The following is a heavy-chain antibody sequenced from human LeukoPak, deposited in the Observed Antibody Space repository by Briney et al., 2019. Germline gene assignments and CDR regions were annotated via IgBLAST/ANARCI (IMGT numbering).Heavy chain of an antibody. CDR1: GFTFSSYW. D-gene: IGHD3-10*01. CDR2: IKSKTDGGTT. J-gene: IGHJ3*02. V-gene: IGHV3-15*01. CDR3: TTQMGATSLFFGAFDI. Sequence: PGGSLRLSCEASGFTFSSYWMSWVRQAPGKGLEWVGRIKSKTDGGTTDYAAPVKGRFTISRDDSKNTLYLQMNSLKTEDTAVYYFTTQMGATSLFFGAFDILGQGTMVTVSS.